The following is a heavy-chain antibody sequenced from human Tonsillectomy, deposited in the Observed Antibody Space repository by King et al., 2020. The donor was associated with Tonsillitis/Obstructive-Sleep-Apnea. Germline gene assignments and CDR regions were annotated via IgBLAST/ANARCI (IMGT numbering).Heavy chain of an antibody. V-gene: IGHV3-23*04. CDR3: AKFRYTSSCLFGVVSFDI. J-gene: IGHJ3*02. CDR2: ITGSGDST. D-gene: IGHD6-13*01. CDR1: GFTVSSYA. Sequence: VQLVESGGGLVQPGGSLSLSCAASGFTVSSYAMHWVRQAPGKGLEWVSAITGSGDSTYYADSVKGRFTISSDNSKNTLYLQMNSLRADDTAVYYCAKFRYTSSCLFGVVSFDIWGQGTMVTVSS.